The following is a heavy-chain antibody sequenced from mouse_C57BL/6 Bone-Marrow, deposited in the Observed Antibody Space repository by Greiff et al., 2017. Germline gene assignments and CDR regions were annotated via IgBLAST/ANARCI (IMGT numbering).Heavy chain of an antibody. CDR3: ARYPYGSSFDY. Sequence: QVQLQQSGPELVKPGASVKISCKASGYAFSSSWMNWVKQRPGKGLEWIGRIYPGDGDTNYNGKFKGKATLTADKSSSTAYMQLSSLTSEDSAVYFCARYPYGSSFDYWGQGTTLTVSS. J-gene: IGHJ2*01. CDR1: GYAFSSSW. V-gene: IGHV1-82*01. D-gene: IGHD1-1*01. CDR2: IYPGDGDT.